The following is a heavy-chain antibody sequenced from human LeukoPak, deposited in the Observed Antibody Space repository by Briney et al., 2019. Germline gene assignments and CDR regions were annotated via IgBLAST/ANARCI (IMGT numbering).Heavy chain of an antibody. Sequence: ASVKVSCKASGYTFTGYGISWVRQAPGQGLEWMGWISAYNGNTNYAQKLQGRVTMTTDTSTSTAYMELRSLRSDDTAVYYCARDLVEYYYDSSGYTRDAFDIWGQGTMVTVSS. CDR2: ISAYNGNT. V-gene: IGHV1-18*01. J-gene: IGHJ3*02. CDR1: GYTFTGYG. CDR3: ARDLVEYYYDSSGYTRDAFDI. D-gene: IGHD3-22*01.